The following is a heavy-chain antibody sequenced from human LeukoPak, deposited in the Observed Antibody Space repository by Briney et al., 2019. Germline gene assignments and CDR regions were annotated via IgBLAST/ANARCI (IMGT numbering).Heavy chain of an antibody. Sequence: GGSLRLSCAASGFSFSSYATSWVRQAPGKGLEWVSSISGSGGDTYYADSVKGRFTISRDNSKNTLDLQVNSLRAEDTAVYYCAKRHDANRPTGYFDFWGQGILVTVSS. V-gene: IGHV3-23*01. J-gene: IGHJ4*02. CDR3: AKRHDANRPTGYFDF. CDR1: GFSFSSYA. D-gene: IGHD4/OR15-4a*01. CDR2: ISGSGGDT.